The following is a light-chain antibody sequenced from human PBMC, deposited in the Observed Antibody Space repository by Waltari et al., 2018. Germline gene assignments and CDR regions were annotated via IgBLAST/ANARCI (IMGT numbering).Light chain of an antibody. CDR1: QSINNW. J-gene: IGKJ4*01. V-gene: IGKV1-5*03. CDR2: KAS. CDR3: QHYITYPYT. Sequence: DIQMTQSPSTLSASVGDRVTIHCRASQSINNWLAWYQQKPGKAPKLLIYKASSLESGVPSRFSGSGSGTEFTLTISSLQPDDFATYYCQHYITYPYTFGGGTQVEI.